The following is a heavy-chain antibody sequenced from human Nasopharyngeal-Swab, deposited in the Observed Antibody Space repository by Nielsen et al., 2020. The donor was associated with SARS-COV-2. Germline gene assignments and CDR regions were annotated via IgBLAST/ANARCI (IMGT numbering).Heavy chain of an antibody. CDR3: ARGVAIVGATLDN. CDR1: AFTISSNG. CDR2: ISSSSSTS. Sequence: GESLKISCAASAFTISSNGMHWVRQAPGTGLEWVAYISSSSSTSYYADSVKGRFTISRDNPKNSLHLQMNSLRDEDTAVYYCARGVAIVGATLDNWGQGTLVTVSS. J-gene: IGHJ4*02. D-gene: IGHD1-26*01. V-gene: IGHV3-48*02.